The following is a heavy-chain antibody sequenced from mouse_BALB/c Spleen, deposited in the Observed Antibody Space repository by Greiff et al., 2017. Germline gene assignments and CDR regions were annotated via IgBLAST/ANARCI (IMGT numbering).Heavy chain of an antibody. V-gene: IGHV6-6*02. Sequence: EVKVEESGGGLVQPGGSMKLSCVASGFTFSNYWMNWVRQSPEKGLEWVAEIRLKSNNYATHYAESVKGRFTISRDDSKSSVYLQMNNLRAEDTGIYYCTRRLGPFAYWGQGTLVTVSA. CDR1: GFTFSNYW. CDR2: IRLKSNNYAT. D-gene: IGHD4-1*01. J-gene: IGHJ3*01. CDR3: TRRLGPFAY.